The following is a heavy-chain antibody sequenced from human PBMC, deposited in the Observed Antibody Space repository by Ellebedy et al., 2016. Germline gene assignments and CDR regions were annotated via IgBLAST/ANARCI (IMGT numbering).Heavy chain of an antibody. D-gene: IGHD2-21*02. Sequence: GGSLRLSCAASGFTFSNAWMSWVRQAPGKGLEWVGRIKSKTDGGTTDYAAPVKGRFTISRDDSKNTLYLQMNSLKTEDTAVYYCTTDYKAVVTAIPYYWGQGTLVTVSS. J-gene: IGHJ4*02. V-gene: IGHV3-15*01. CDR1: GFTFSNAW. CDR3: TTDYKAVVTAIPYY. CDR2: IKSKTDGGTT.